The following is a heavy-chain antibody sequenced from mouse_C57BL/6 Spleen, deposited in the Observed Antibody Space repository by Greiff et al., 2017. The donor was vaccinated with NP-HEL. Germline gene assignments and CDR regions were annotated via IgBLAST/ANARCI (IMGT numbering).Heavy chain of an antibody. V-gene: IGHV1-69*01. CDR3: ARSPYYYAMDY. CDR2: IDPSDSYT. CDR1: GYTFTSYW. J-gene: IGHJ4*01. Sequence: QVQLKQPGAELVMPGASVKLSCKASGYTFTSYWMHWVKQRPGQGLEWIGEIDPSDSYTNYNQKFKGKSTLTVDKSSSTAYMQLSSLTSEDSAVYYCARSPYYYAMDYWGQGTSVTVSS.